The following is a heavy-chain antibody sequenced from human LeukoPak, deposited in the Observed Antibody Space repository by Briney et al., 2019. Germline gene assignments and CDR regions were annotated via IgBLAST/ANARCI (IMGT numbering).Heavy chain of an antibody. J-gene: IGHJ3*02. V-gene: IGHV3-23*01. CDR1: GFTFSSYA. D-gene: IGHD3-10*01. CDR2: ISGSGGST. CDR3: AKLLFAYYGHAFDI. Sequence: GGSLRLSCAASGFTFSSYAMSWVRQAPGKGLEWVSAISGSGGSTYYADSVKGRSTISRDNSRNTLYLQMNSLRAEDTAVYYCAKLLFAYYGHAFDIWGQGTMVTVSS.